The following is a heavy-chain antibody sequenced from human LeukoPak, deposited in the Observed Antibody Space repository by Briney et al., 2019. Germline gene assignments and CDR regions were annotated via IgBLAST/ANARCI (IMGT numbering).Heavy chain of an antibody. CDR1: GFTFSSYG. CDR2: IWYDGSNK. Sequence: GGSLRLSCAASGFTFSSYGMHWVRQAPGKGLEWVAVIWYDGSNKYYADSVKGRFTISRDDSKNTVSLQIDDVRTEDTAVYYCTVLSGWHFDSWGQGTQVTVSP. CDR3: TVLSGWHFDS. V-gene: IGHV3-33*03. J-gene: IGHJ5*01. D-gene: IGHD6-19*01.